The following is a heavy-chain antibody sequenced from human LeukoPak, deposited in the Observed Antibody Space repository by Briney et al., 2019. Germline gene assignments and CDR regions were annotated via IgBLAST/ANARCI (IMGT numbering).Heavy chain of an antibody. CDR3: ARAHIQQLVGWFDP. CDR2: IYYSGST. V-gene: IGHV4-30-4*08. D-gene: IGHD6-13*01. CDR1: GGSISSGDYY. Sequence: SQTLSLTCTVSGGSISSGDYYWSWIRQPPGKGLEWIGYIYYSGSTYYNPSLKSRVTISVDTSENQFSLKLSSVTAADTAVYYCARAHIQQLVGWFDPWGQGTLVTVSS. J-gene: IGHJ5*02.